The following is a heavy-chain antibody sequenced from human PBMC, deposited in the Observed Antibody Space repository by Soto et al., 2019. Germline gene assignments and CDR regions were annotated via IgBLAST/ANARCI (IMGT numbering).Heavy chain of an antibody. V-gene: IGHV4-59*01. CDR2: IYYSGST. CDR3: SRVSAGYWYFDL. J-gene: IGHJ2*01. Sequence: QVQLQESGPGLVKPSETLSLTCTVSGGSISSYYWSWIRQPPGKGLEWIGYIYYSGSTNYNPSLKGRVTLSVDTSKNQFSLKLSSVTAADTAVYYCSRVSAGYWYFDLWGRGTLVTVSS. CDR1: GGSISSYY. D-gene: IGHD6-19*01.